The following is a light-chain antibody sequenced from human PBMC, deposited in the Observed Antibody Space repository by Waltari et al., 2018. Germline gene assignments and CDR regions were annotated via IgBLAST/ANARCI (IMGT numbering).Light chain of an antibody. CDR2: VNSDGSH. CDR3: QTGGFGIWV. V-gene: IGLV4-69*01. Sequence: QLILPQSPSASASLGASVKLTCTLSSGHSNHTTACHQQQPEKGPRYLMTVNSDGSHLKGDGIPDRFSGSSSGAERYLTISSLQSEDETDYYCQTGGFGIWVFGGGTKLTVL. J-gene: IGLJ3*02. CDR1: SGHSNHT.